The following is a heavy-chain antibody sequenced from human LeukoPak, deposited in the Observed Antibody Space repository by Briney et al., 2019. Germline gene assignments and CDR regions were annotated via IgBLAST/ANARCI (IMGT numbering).Heavy chain of an antibody. J-gene: IGHJ4*02. V-gene: IGHV3-23*01. CDR2: VSGSGAIA. D-gene: IGHD1-26*01. Sequence: GGSLRLSCTVSGFTVSSNSMSWVRQAPGKGLEWVSAVSGSGAIAYYTDSVKGRFTISRDNSKNTLYLQMSSLTAKDTAVYYCAKDRSIGTYYTFDSWGQGTLVTVSS. CDR3: AKDRSIGTYYTFDS. CDR1: GFTVSSNS.